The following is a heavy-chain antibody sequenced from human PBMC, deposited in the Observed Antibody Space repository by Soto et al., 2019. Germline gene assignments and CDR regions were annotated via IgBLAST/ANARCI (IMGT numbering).Heavy chain of an antibody. Sequence: QVQLVQSGAEVKKPGSSVKVSCKASGGTFSSYTISWVRQAPGLGLEWMGRIIPILGIANYAQKFQGRVTITADKSTSTAYMELSSLRSEDTAVYYCARVRGNYDILTGYGAFDIWGQGTMVTVSS. CDR2: IIPILGIA. CDR3: ARVRGNYDILTGYGAFDI. J-gene: IGHJ3*02. CDR1: GGTFSSYT. V-gene: IGHV1-69*02. D-gene: IGHD3-9*01.